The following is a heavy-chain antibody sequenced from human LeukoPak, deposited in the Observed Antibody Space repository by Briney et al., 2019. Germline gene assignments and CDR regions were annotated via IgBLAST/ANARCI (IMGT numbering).Heavy chain of an antibody. Sequence: GGSLRLSCAASGFTFSSYAMHWVRQAPGKGLEWVAVISHDGSNKYYADSVKGRFTISRDNSKNTLYLQMNSLRAEDTAVYYCAREDYGDYGIFDYWGQGTLVTVSS. CDR1: GFTFSSYA. CDR2: ISHDGSNK. V-gene: IGHV3-30-3*01. CDR3: AREDYGDYGIFDY. J-gene: IGHJ4*02. D-gene: IGHD4-17*01.